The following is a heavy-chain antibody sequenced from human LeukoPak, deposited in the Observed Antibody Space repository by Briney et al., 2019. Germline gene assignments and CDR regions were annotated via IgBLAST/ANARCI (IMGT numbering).Heavy chain of an antibody. V-gene: IGHV3-21*01. CDR3: AREPNYYDSSGSDY. J-gene: IGHJ4*02. D-gene: IGHD3-22*01. CDR2: ISSSGTYI. Sequence: GGSLRLSCAASGFIFSTYSMNWVRQAPGKGLEWVSSISSSGTYIYYADSVKGRFTISRDNAKNSLYLQMNSLRAEDTAVYYCAREPNYYDSSGSDYWGQGTLVTVSS. CDR1: GFIFSTYS.